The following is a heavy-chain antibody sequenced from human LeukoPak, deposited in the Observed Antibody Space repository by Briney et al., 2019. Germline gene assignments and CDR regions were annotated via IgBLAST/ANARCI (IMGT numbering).Heavy chain of an antibody. Sequence: SETLSLTCTVSGGSISSYYWSWIRQPPGKGLEWIGYIYYSGSTNYNPSLKSRVTISVDTSKNQFSLKLSSVTAADTAVYYCARDRGYSSSWYNWFDPGGQGTLVTVSS. J-gene: IGHJ5*02. CDR3: ARDRGYSSSWYNWFDP. V-gene: IGHV4-59*01. D-gene: IGHD6-13*01. CDR2: IYYSGST. CDR1: GGSISSYY.